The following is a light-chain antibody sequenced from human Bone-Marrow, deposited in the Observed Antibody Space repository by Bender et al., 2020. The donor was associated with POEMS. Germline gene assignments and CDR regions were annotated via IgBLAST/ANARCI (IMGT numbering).Light chain of an antibody. V-gene: IGLV3-21*02. J-gene: IGLJ2*01. CDR2: DDS. Sequence: YVLTQPPSVSVAPGQTAGITCGGNNIGSKRLHWYQHKPGQAPVLVVYDDSDRPSGIPERFSGSNSGNTATLTITRVEAGDDGDYYCQVWDSSGDHVIFGGGTKLTVL. CDR1: NIGSKR. CDR3: QVWDSSGDHVI.